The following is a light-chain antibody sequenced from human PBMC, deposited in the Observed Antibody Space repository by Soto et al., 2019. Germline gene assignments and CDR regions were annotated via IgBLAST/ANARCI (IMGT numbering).Light chain of an antibody. CDR2: DTS. Sequence: EMVVTQSPATLSVSPGERVTLSCRASQSVSSSLAWYQQRPGQAPRLLIYDTSTRAPGIAARFSGSGSGTEFTLTISSLQSEDVAVYYCQQYVHWPPGTFGQGTTVEIK. J-gene: IGKJ1*01. CDR1: QSVSSS. V-gene: IGKV3-15*01. CDR3: QQYVHWPPGT.